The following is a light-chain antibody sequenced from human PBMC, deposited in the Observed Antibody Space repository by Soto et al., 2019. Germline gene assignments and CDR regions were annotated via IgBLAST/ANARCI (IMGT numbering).Light chain of an antibody. CDR3: CAYAGSATFVV. CDR2: EGT. J-gene: IGLJ3*02. CDR1: SSDIGSYNL. V-gene: IGLV2-23*03. Sequence: QSALTQPASVSGSPGQSITISCTGTSSDIGSYNLVSWYQHLPGKAPKLIIYEGTKRSSGVSNRFSGSKSGNTASLTISGLQAEDAADYYCCAYAGSATFVVFGGGTKLTFL.